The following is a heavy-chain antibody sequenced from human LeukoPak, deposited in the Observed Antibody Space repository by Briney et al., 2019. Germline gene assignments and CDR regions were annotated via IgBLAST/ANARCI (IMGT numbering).Heavy chain of an antibody. CDR2: IYSGGAT. CDR1: GFTVSSNY. CDR3: VRGPGSSWYQADY. J-gene: IGHJ4*02. V-gene: IGHV3-53*01. Sequence: GGSLRLSCAASGFTVSSNYMSWVRQAPGEGLEWVSVIYSGGATYYADSVKGRFTISRDTSKNTLYLQMNSLRAEDTAVYYCVRGPGSSWYQADYWGQGTLVTVSS. D-gene: IGHD6-13*01.